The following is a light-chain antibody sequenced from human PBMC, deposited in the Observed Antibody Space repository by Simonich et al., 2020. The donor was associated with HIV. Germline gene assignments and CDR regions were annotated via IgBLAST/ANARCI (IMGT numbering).Light chain of an antibody. Sequence: SYVLTQPPSVSVSPGKTARSTCGGNNIGSKSAHWYQQKPGQAPVLGGYDYSDRPSGRPERFSGSNSGNTATLTISRVEAGDEAVYYCQVWDSSRDHVVFGGGTKLTVL. CDR1: NIGSKS. V-gene: IGLV3-21*03. CDR2: DYS. CDR3: QVWDSSRDHVV. J-gene: IGLJ2*01.